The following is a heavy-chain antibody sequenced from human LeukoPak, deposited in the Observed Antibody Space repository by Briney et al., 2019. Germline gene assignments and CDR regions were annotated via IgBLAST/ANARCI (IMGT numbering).Heavy chain of an antibody. CDR2: VSASGGGT. CDR1: GFTFSSYW. Sequence: GGSLRLSCTASGFTFSSYWMSWVRQAPGKGLEWVSRVSASGGGTFYAGSVEGRFIISRDNSKNTLSLQMSSLRAEDTAIYYCAKDKYHDSSGTFDYWGQGTLVTVSS. CDR3: AKDKYHDSSGTFDY. D-gene: IGHD3-22*01. V-gene: IGHV3-23*01. J-gene: IGHJ4*02.